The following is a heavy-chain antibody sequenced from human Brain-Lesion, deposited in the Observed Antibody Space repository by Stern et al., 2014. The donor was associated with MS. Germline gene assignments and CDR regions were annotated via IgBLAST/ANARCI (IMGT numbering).Heavy chain of an antibody. D-gene: IGHD6-13*01. Sequence: VQLVESGPGLVKPSGTLSLTCAVSGGSISSSNWWSWVRQSPGKGLEWIGESDHSGSTIYNPSLKSRVTVSVDKSQNRFSLNLSSVTAADTAVYFCARFPASRPHVFDSWGQGTLVTVSS. CDR1: GGSISSSNW. V-gene: IGHV4-4*02. J-gene: IGHJ4*02. CDR3: ARFPASRPHVFDS. CDR2: SDHSGST.